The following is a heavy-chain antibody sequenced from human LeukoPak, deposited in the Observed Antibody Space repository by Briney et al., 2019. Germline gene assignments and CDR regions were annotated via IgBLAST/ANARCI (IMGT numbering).Heavy chain of an antibody. Sequence: SVKVSCKASGGTFSSYAISWVRQAPGQGLEWMGGIIPIFGTANYAQKFQGRVTITADESTSTAYMELSSLRSEDTAVYYCARQPGYYGSGSYPYWGQGTLVTVSS. CDR2: IIPIFGTA. CDR1: GGTFSSYA. J-gene: IGHJ4*02. CDR3: ARQPGYYGSGSYPY. V-gene: IGHV1-69*13. D-gene: IGHD3-10*01.